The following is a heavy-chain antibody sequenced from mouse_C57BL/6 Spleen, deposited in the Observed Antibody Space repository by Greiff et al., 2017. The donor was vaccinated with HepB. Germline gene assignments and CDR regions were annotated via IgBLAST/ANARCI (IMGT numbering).Heavy chain of an antibody. D-gene: IGHD2-4*01. V-gene: IGHV3-6*01. CDR3: ARYYDDGRKWYFDV. CDR1: GYSITSGYY. J-gene: IGHJ1*03. CDR2: ISYDGSN. Sequence: EVHLVESGPGLVKPSQSLSLTCSVTGYSITSGYYWNWIRQSPGNKLEWMGYISYDGSNNYNQSLKNRISITRDTSKNQFFLKLNSVTTEDSATYYCARYYDDGRKWYFDVWGTGTTVTVSS.